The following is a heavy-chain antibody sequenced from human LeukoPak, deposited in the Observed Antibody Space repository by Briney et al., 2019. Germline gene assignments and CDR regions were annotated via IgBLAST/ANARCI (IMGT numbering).Heavy chain of an antibody. V-gene: IGHV3-23*01. J-gene: IGHJ4*02. Sequence: GGSLRLSCAASGFTFSNFAMSWIRQAPGKGLEWVSALNGDSTYYADSVKGRFTISRDNSKNTLYLQMNSLRAEDTAVYYCARDPDYYGSGSNYWGQGTLVTVSS. D-gene: IGHD3-10*01. CDR2: LNGDST. CDR1: GFTFSNFA. CDR3: ARDPDYYGSGSNY.